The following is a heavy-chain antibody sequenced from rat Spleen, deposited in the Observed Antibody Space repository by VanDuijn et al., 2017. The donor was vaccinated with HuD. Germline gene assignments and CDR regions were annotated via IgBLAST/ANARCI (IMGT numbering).Heavy chain of an antibody. CDR3: ARHDSTIAAHFDY. CDR1: GFTFSDYY. J-gene: IGHJ2*01. V-gene: IGHV5-22*01. Sequence: EVRLVESGGGLVQPGRSLKVSCAASGFTFSDYYMAWVRQAPKKGLEWVASISYEGSSTYYGDSVKGRFTISRDNAKSTLYLQMDSLRSEDTATYYCARHDSTIAAHFDYWGQGVMVTVSS. CDR2: ISYEGSST. D-gene: IGHD1-2*01.